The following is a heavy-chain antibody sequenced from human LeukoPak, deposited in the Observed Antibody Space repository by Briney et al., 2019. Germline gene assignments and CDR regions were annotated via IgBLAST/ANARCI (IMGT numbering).Heavy chain of an antibody. V-gene: IGHV3-7*03. D-gene: IGHD1-26*01. CDR2: INQDGSEK. CDR1: GFTFTTYW. CDR3: AKGNSGSYSQDWFDP. Sequence: GGSLRLSCAASGFTFTTYWMTWVRQAPGKGLEWVANINQDGSEKYFVDSVKGRFTISRDNARNSLYLQMNSLRAEDMALYYCAKGNSGSYSQDWFDPWGQGTLVTVSS. J-gene: IGHJ5*02.